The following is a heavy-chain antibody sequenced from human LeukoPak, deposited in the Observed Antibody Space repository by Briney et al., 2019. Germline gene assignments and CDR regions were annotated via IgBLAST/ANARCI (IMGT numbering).Heavy chain of an antibody. CDR3: AKGESNWDYYFDY. J-gene: IGHJ4*02. CDR2: ISSSGGST. CDR1: GFTYSSYA. D-gene: IGHD7-27*01. Sequence: GGPLRLSCAASGFTYSSYAMSWVRQAPGKGLEWVSAISSSGGSTYCADSVKGRFTISRDNSKNTLFLQMNSLRAEDTAVYYCAKGESNWDYYFDYWGQGTLVTVSS. V-gene: IGHV3-23*01.